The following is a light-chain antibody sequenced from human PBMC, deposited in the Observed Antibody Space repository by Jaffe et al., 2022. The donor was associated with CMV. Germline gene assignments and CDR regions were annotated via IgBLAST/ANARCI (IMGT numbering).Light chain of an antibody. J-gene: IGKJ3*01. V-gene: IGKV1-39*01. CDR2: STS. CDR1: QNIGNS. Sequence: DIQMTQFPSSLSASVGDRVTITCRASQNIGNSLNWYQKKSGKAPKALIYSTSTLEGGVPPRFSGSGSGTEFTLTISSLHPDDFASYYCQQTYRRVGFGPGTKVEIK. CDR3: QQTYRRVG.